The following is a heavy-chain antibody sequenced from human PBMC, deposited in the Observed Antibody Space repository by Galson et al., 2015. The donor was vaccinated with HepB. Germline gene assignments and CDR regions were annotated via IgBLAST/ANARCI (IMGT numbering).Heavy chain of an antibody. CDR1: GFTFSNAW. CDR3: TAIAAWFGGDY. D-gene: IGHD3-3*01. CDR2: IKSRADGLTT. Sequence: SLRLSCAASGFTFSNAWMTWVRQAPGKGLEWVGRIKSRADGLTTDYAALVKGRFSIFRDDSEKTLFLQMNSLKTEDTAVYYCTAIAAWFGGDYWGQGVPVTVSS. V-gene: IGHV3-15*01. J-gene: IGHJ4*02.